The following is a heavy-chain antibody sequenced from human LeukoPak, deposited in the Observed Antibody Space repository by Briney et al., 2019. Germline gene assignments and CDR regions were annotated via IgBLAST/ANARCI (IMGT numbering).Heavy chain of an antibody. J-gene: IGHJ4*02. CDR3: ARGSSGWYPTQSLDY. CDR2: IYHSGST. V-gene: IGHV4-4*02. CDR1: GGSISSSNW. Sequence: SETLSLTCTVSGGSISSSNWWSWVRQPPGKGLEWIGEIYHSGSTNYNPSLKSRVTISVDKSKNQFSLKLSSVTAADTAVYYCARGSSGWYPTQSLDYWGQGTLVTVSS. D-gene: IGHD6-13*01.